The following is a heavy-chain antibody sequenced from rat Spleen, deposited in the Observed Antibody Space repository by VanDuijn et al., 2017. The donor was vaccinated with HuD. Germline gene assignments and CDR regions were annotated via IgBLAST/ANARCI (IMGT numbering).Heavy chain of an antibody. V-gene: IGHV5-29*01. CDR1: GFTFSNYG. J-gene: IGHJ3*01. CDR3: ATHGGLYNCFAY. CDR2: INYDGSST. Sequence: EVQLVESGGGLVLPGRSMKLSCAASGFTFSNYGMAWVRQAPTKGLEWVATINYDGSSTHYRDSVKGRFTISRGNAKSILFLQMDSQWSEDKAHHYCATHGGLYNCFAYWGQVTLVTVSS.